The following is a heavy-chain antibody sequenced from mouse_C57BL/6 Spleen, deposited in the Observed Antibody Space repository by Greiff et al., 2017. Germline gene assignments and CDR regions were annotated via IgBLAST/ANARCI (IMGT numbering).Heavy chain of an antibody. J-gene: IGHJ4*01. CDR1: GYTFTDYE. CDR3: TRDTTVVVPYAMDY. D-gene: IGHD1-1*01. V-gene: IGHV1-15*01. CDR2: IDPETGGT. Sequence: QVQLQQSGAELVRPGASVTLSCKASGYTFTDYEMHWVKQTPVHGLEWIGAIDPETGGTAYNQKFKGKAILTADKSSSTAYMELRSLTSEDSAVYYCTRDTTVVVPYAMDYWGQGTSVTVSS.